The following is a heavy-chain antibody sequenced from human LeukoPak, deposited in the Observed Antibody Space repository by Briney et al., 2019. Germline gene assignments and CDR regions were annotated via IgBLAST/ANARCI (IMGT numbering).Heavy chain of an antibody. V-gene: IGHV1-69*04. CDR3: ASHIAAAGPTRDYYYYGMDV. CDR1: GGTFSSYA. J-gene: IGHJ6*02. D-gene: IGHD6-13*01. CDR2: IIPIFGIA. Sequence: SVKVSCKASGGTFSSYAISWVRQAPGQGLEWMGRIIPIFGIANYAQKFQGRVTITADKSTSTAYMELSSLRSEDTAVYYRASHIAAAGPTRDYYYYGMDVWGQGTTVTVSS.